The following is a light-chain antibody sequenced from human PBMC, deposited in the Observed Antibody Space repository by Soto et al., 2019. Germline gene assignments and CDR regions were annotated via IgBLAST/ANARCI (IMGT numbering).Light chain of an antibody. CDR3: QQYYSTPWT. CDR2: WAS. Sequence: DIVMTQSPDSLAVSLGERATINCKSSQRVLYSSNNKNYLAWYQQKPGQPPKLLIYWASTRESGVPDRFSGSGSGTDSTLTISSLQAEDVAVYYCQQYYSTPWTFGQGTKVDIK. CDR1: QRVLYSSNNKNY. J-gene: IGKJ1*01. V-gene: IGKV4-1*01.